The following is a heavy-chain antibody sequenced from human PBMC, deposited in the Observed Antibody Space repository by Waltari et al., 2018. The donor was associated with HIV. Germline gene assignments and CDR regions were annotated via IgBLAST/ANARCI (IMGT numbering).Heavy chain of an antibody. CDR2: INPNSGGT. J-gene: IGHJ4*02. Sequence: QVQLVQSGAEVKKPGASVKVSCKASGYTFTGYYIHWVRQAPGQGLEWMGWINPNSGGTNDAQNFQGRVTMTRDTSISTAYMELSRLRSDDTAVYYCATPSYDSSGYYSACSEFDYWGQGTLVTVSS. CDR1: GYTFTGYY. D-gene: IGHD3-22*01. CDR3: ATPSYDSSGYYSACSEFDY. V-gene: IGHV1-2*02.